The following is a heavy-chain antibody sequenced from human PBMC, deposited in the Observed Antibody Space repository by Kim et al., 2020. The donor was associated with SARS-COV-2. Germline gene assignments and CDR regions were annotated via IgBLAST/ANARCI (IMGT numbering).Heavy chain of an antibody. CDR2: SSGTGSST. V-gene: IGHV3-23*01. J-gene: IGHJ4*02. Sequence: GGSLRLSCTASGFTFNRYAMTWVRQAPGKGLEWVSTSSGTGSSTYYADSVKGRFTISRDNSKNTLYLQMNSLRAEDTATYYCAKSKEQWLVSFDYLGQGT. D-gene: IGHD6-19*01. CDR3: AKSKEQWLVSFDY. CDR1: GFTFNRYA.